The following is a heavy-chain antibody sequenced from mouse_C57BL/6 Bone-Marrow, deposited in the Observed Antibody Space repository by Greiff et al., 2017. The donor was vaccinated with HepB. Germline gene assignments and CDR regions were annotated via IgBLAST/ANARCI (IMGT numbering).Heavy chain of an antibody. D-gene: IGHD3-2*02. CDR3: TRDEGDSSGYY. J-gene: IGHJ2*01. V-gene: IGHV5-9-1*02. CDR1: GFTFSSYA. CDR2: ISSGGDYI. Sequence: EVKVVESGEGLVKPGGSLKLSCAASGFTFSSYAMSWVRQTPEKRLEWVAYISSGGDYIYYADTVKGRFTISRDNARNTLYLQMSSLKSEDTAMYYCTRDEGDSSGYYWGQGTTLTVSS.